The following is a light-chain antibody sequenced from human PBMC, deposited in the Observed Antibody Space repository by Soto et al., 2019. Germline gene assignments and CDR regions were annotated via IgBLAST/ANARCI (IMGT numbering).Light chain of an antibody. J-gene: IGKJ1*01. CDR1: QSISSW. CDR3: QQYNSYSPET. CDR2: DAS. V-gene: IGKV1-5*01. Sequence: DIQMTQSPSTLSASVGDRVTITCRASQSISSWLAWYQQKPGKAPKLLIYDASSLESGVPSRFGGSGSWTEFTLTISSLQPDDFATYSCQQYNSYSPETFGQETKVEIK.